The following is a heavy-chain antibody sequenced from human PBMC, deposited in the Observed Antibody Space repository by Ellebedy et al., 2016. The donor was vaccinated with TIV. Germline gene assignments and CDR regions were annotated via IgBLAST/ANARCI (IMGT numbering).Heavy chain of an antibody. CDR2: IYPGDSDT. J-gene: IGHJ2*01. D-gene: IGHD2-15*01. CDR3: ARYSGGSYSYFDL. V-gene: IGHV5-51*01. Sequence: GESLKIPCKGSGYSFTNYWIAWVRQMPGKGLEWMGIIYPGDSDTRYSPSFQGQVTISADKSISTAYPQWSSLKASGTAMYYCARYSGGSYSYFDLWGRGTLVTVSS. CDR1: GYSFTNYW.